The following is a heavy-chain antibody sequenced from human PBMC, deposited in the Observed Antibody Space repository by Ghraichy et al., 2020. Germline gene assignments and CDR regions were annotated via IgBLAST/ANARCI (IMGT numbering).Heavy chain of an antibody. CDR2: INHSGST. CDR3: ARGGDVPAATSWKHIGPPPNRQFDP. J-gene: IGHJ5*02. V-gene: IGHV4-34*01. D-gene: IGHD2-2*01. Sequence: GSLRLSCAVYGGSFSGYYWSWIRQPPGKGLEWIGEINHSGSTNYNPSLKSRVTISVDTSKNQFSLKLSSVTAADTAVYYCARGGDVPAATSWKHIGPPPNRQFDPWGQGTLVTVSS. CDR1: GGSFSGYY.